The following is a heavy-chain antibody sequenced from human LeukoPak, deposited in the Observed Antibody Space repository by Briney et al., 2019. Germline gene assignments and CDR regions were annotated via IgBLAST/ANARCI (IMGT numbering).Heavy chain of an antibody. CDR2: ISSSSSYI. Sequence: GGSLRLSCAASGFTFSSYSMNWVRQAPGKGLEWVSSISSSSSYIYYADSVKGRFTISRDNAKNLLYLQMNSLRAEDTAVYYCARGFPYYYDSSGYSLFDIWGQGTMVTVSS. CDR1: GFTFSSYS. CDR3: ARGFPYYYDSSGYSLFDI. V-gene: IGHV3-21*01. D-gene: IGHD3-22*01. J-gene: IGHJ3*02.